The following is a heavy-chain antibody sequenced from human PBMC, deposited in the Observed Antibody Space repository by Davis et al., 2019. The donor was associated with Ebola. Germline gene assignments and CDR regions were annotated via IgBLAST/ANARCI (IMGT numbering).Heavy chain of an antibody. CDR2: IYRDGSEK. V-gene: IGHV3-7*03. CDR3: ARGVAVGGFYFEY. D-gene: IGHD6-19*01. J-gene: IGHJ4*02. Sequence: GESLKISCAASGFTLSSHWMGWVRQAPGKGLEWVANIYRDGSEKYYVDSVKGRFTISRDNTKNSLYLQMNSLRAEDTAVYFCARGVAVGGFYFEYWGQGTLVTVSS. CDR1: GFTLSSHW.